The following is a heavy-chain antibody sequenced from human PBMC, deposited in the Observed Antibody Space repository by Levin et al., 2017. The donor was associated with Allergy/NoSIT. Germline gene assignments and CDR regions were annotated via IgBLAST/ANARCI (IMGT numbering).Heavy chain of an antibody. Sequence: PSETLSLTCTVSGVSISIGGYYWSWIRQHPGTGLEWIGSICYSGRIFYNPSVKSRVTISVDTSKNQFSLKVSSVTAADTAQYYCARGIVVVAATGTPMTSVTDWYYHHMDVWGQGTTVTVSS. V-gene: IGHV4-31*03. CDR3: ARGIVVVAATGTPMTSVTDWYYHHMDV. D-gene: IGHD2-15*01. CDR2: ICYSGRI. CDR1: GVSISIGGYY. J-gene: IGHJ6*02.